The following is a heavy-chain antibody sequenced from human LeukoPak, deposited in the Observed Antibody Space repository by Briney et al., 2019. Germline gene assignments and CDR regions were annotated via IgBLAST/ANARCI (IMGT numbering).Heavy chain of an antibody. V-gene: IGHV3-23*01. Sequence: PGGSLRLSCAASGFTFSSYAMSWVRQAPGKGLEWVSAISGSGGSTYYADSVKGQFTISRDNSKNTLYLQMNSLRAEDTAVYYCARLASSGYYNRTFDYWGQGTLVTVSS. J-gene: IGHJ4*02. D-gene: IGHD3-22*01. CDR2: ISGSGGST. CDR1: GFTFSSYA. CDR3: ARLASSGYYNRTFDY.